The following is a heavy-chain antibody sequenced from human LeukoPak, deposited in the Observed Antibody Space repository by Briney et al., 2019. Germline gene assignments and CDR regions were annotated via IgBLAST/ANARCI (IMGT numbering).Heavy chain of an antibody. D-gene: IGHD1-26*01. CDR3: ARLIVGATPDY. Sequence: SETLSLTCAVYGGSFSGYYWSWIRQPPGKGLEWIGEINQSGSTNHNPSLKSRVTISVDTSKNQFSLKLSSVTAADTAVYYCARLIVGATPDYWGQGTLVTVSP. CDR2: INQSGST. CDR1: GGSFSGYY. V-gene: IGHV4-34*01. J-gene: IGHJ4*02.